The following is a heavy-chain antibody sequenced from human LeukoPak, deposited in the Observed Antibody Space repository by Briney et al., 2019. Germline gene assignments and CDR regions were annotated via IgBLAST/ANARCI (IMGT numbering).Heavy chain of an antibody. CDR2: IYPGDSDT. J-gene: IGHJ5*02. D-gene: IGHD2-2*01. CDR3: ATLGYCSSTSCYSGWFDP. CDR1: GYSFTSYW. V-gene: IGHV5-51*01. Sequence: KFGESLKISCKGSGYSFTSYWIGWVRQMPGKGLEWMGIIYPGDSDTRYSPSFLGQVTISADKSISTAYLQWSSLKASDTAMYYCATLGYCSSTSCYSGWFDPWGQGTLVTVSS.